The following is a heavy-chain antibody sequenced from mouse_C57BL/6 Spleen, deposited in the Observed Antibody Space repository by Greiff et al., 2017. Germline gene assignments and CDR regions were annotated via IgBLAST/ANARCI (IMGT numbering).Heavy chain of an antibody. CDR3: ARYDYDGAYWYFDV. Sequence: VQLQQSGAELMKPGASVKLSCKATGYTFTGYWIAWVKQRPGHGLEWIGEILPGSGSTTYNEKFKGKATFTADTSSNTAYMQLSSLTTEDSAIYYCARYDYDGAYWYFDVWGTGTTVTVSS. D-gene: IGHD2-4*01. CDR1: GYTFTGYW. CDR2: ILPGSGST. V-gene: IGHV1-9*01. J-gene: IGHJ1*03.